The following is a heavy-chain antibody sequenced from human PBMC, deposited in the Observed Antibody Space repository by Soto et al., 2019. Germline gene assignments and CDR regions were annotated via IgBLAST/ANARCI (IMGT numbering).Heavy chain of an antibody. Sequence: PSQTLSLTCVISGDSVSSNSAAWNWIRQSPSRGLEWLGRTYYRSKWYNDYAESVKSRITINPDTSKNQFSLQLNSVTPEDTAVYYCARYGRAARPSHPFDYWGQGTLVTVSS. CDR3: ARYGRAARPSHPFDY. CDR2: TYYRSKWYN. V-gene: IGHV6-1*01. CDR1: GDSVSSNSAA. J-gene: IGHJ4*02. D-gene: IGHD6-6*01.